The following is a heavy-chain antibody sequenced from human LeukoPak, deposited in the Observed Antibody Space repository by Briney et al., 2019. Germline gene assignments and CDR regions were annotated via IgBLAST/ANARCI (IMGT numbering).Heavy chain of an antibody. CDR3: ARVYSYGFKTFPDY. J-gene: IGHJ4*02. V-gene: IGHV3-7*02. Sequence: GGSLRHSSADPGFTSSIYMMCTVPQAPETRLESVSNIKQDGGGKYNVDSVKGGFTISKENAKNSLYLQMNSLRAEDTAVYYCARVYSYGFKTFPDYWGQGTLVTVSS. CDR1: GFTSSIYM. CDR2: IKQDGGGK. D-gene: IGHD5-18*01.